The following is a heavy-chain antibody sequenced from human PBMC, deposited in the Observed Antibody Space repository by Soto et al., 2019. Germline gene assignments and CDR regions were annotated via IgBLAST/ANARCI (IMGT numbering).Heavy chain of an antibody. Sequence: QVQLVQSGAEVKEPGASVKVSCKASGYTFTSFYIHWVRQAPGQGLEWMAIINPTGGSTNYAQRFRGRVPLTRDTSTSTVYMELSGLRSEDTAVYYCARNLASADVWGQGTLVTVSS. V-gene: IGHV1-46*01. J-gene: IGHJ4*02. CDR3: ARNLASADV. CDR1: GYTFTSFY. D-gene: IGHD6-13*01. CDR2: INPTGGST.